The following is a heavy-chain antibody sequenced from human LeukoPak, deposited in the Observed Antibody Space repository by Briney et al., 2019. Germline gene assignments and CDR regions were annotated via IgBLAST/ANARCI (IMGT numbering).Heavy chain of an antibody. CDR2: ISGSGGST. CDR1: GFTFRTSW. J-gene: IGHJ4*02. CDR3: AKAYSSGWYGHLDY. V-gene: IGHV3-23*01. Sequence: GGSLRLSCAASGFTFRTSWMSWVRQAPGKGLEWVSAISGSGGSTYYADSVKGRFTISRDNSKNTLYLQMNSLRAEDTAVYYCAKAYSSGWYGHLDYWGQGTLVTVSS. D-gene: IGHD6-19*01.